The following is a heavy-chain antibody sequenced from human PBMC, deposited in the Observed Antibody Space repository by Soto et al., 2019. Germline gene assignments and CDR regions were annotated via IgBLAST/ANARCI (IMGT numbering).Heavy chain of an antibody. J-gene: IGHJ4*02. CDR3: ARAGDSYYFDY. CDR2: ISSNGGST. D-gene: IGHD3-10*01. CDR1: GFTFSSYA. Sequence: EVQLVESGGGLVQPGGSLRLSCAASGFTFSSYAMHWVRQAPGKGLEYVSAISSNGGSTYYANSVKGRFTISRDNSKNTLYLQMGSLRAEDMAVYYGARAGDSYYFDYWGQGTLVTVSS. V-gene: IGHV3-64*01.